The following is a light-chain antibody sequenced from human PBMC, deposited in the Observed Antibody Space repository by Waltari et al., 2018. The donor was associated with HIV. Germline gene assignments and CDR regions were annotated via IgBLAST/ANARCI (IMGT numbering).Light chain of an antibody. CDR2: GNS. Sequence: QSVLTQPPSVSGAPGQRVTISCTGSSSNIGAGYDVHWYQQLPGTAPKLLIYGNSHRPSGVPDRFSGSKSGTAASLAITGLQPDDETDYYCQSYDSSLSNWVFGGGTKLTVL. CDR1: SSNIGAGYD. J-gene: IGLJ3*02. CDR3: QSYDSSLSNWV. V-gene: IGLV1-40*01.